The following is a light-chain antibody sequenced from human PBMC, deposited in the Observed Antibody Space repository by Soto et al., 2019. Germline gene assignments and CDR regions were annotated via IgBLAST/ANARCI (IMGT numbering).Light chain of an antibody. CDR3: GSYTASDTRV. CDR1: SSDVGGYNY. J-gene: IGLJ2*01. V-gene: IGLV2-14*01. Sequence: QSVLTQPASVSGSPGQSITISCTGSSSDVGGYNYASWYQQHPGKAPKLIIYSVSNRPSGVSNRFSGSKSGNTASLTISGLQAEDEADYYCGSYTASDTRVFGGGTKLTVL. CDR2: SVS.